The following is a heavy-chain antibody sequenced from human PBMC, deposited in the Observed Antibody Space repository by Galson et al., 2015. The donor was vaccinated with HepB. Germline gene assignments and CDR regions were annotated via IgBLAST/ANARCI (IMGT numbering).Heavy chain of an antibody. D-gene: IGHD1-26*01. CDR2: INPSGGST. CDR3: ARALGATYYYYYGMDV. V-gene: IGHV1-46*01. CDR1: GYTFTSYY. Sequence: SVKVSCKASGYTFTSYYMHWVRQAPGQGLEWMGIINPSGGSTSYAQKFQGSVTMTRDTSTSTVYMELSSLRSEDTAVYYCARALGATYYYYYGMDVWGQGTTVTVSS. J-gene: IGHJ6*02.